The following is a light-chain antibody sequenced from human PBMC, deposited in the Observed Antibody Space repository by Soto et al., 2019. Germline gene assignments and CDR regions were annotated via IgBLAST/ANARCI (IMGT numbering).Light chain of an antibody. CDR3: QKYDSAPWT. CDR1: QGISKY. Sequence: DVQMTQSPSSLSASVGDRVTITCRASQGISKYLAWYQQKPGKVPRLLIYVASTSQSGVPSRFSGSGSGTDFILTISSLQPEDVASYYCQKYDSAPWTFGQGTKVELK. J-gene: IGKJ1*01. CDR2: VAS. V-gene: IGKV1-27*01.